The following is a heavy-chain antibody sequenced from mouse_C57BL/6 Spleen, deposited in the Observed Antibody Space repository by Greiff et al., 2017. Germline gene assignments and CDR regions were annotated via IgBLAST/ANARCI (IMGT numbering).Heavy chain of an antibody. V-gene: IGHV1-61*01. CDR1: GYTFTSYW. CDR2: IYPSDSET. D-gene: IGHD3-2*02. Sequence: VQLKQPGAELVRPGSSVKLSCKASGYTFTSYWMDWVKQRPGQGLEWIGNIYPSDSETHYNQKFKDKATLTVDKSSSTAYMQLSSLTSEDSAVYYCARGAQAPGYWGQGTTLTVSS. J-gene: IGHJ2*01. CDR3: ARGAQAPGY.